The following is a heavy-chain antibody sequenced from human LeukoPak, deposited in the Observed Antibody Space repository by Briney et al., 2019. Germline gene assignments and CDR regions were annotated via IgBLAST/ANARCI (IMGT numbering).Heavy chain of an antibody. V-gene: IGHV4-34*01. CDR3: ARGRSPGSGYYD. Sequence: PSETLSLTCAVYGGSFSGYYRSWSRQPPGKGLEWIGEINHSGGTNYNPSLKSRVTISVDTSKNQFSLKLSSVTAVDTAVYYCARGRSPGSGYYDWGQGTLVTVSS. CDR1: GGSFSGYY. J-gene: IGHJ4*02. D-gene: IGHD3-3*01. CDR2: INHSGGT.